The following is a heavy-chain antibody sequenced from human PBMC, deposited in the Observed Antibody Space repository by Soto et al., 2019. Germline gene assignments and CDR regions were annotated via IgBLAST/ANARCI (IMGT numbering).Heavy chain of an antibody. CDR3: ARGPSWAYRFDS. CDR1: GGTFSGHA. Sequence: QVQLVQSGAEVKKPGSSVKVSCEASGGTFSGHAISWVRQAPGQGPEWMGGLIPLFGTTQHAQNFQDRVTITADKSTSTAYTELTSLPFEDSAIYYCARGPSWAYRFDSWGQGTLVTVSS. J-gene: IGHJ4*02. CDR2: LIPLFGTT. V-gene: IGHV1-69*06. D-gene: IGHD2-21*01.